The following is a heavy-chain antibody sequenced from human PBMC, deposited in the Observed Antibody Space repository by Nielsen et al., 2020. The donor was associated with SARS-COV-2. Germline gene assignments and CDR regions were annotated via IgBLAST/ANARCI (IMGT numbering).Heavy chain of an antibody. Sequence: LSLTCAASGFIFSNYRMHWVRQAPGQGLVWVSHINPDESKTTYADSVKGRFTISRDNAKNTLWLEMNSLRVDDTAVYYCVGDTGGRWGELWGQGTLVTVSS. V-gene: IGHV3-74*03. D-gene: IGHD2-15*01. CDR1: GFIFSNYR. CDR3: VGDTGGRWGEL. J-gene: IGHJ4*02. CDR2: INPDESKT.